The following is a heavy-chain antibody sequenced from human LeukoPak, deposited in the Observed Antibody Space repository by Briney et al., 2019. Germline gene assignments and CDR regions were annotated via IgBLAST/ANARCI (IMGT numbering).Heavy chain of an antibody. CDR1: GFTFSTYW. J-gene: IGHJ4*02. V-gene: IGHV3-74*01. D-gene: IGHD3-10*01. Sequence: TGGSLRLSCAASGFTFSTYWMHWVRQAPGKGLVRVSRISSDGSRTYYADSVKGRFTFSRDNAKITLYLQMNTLRPEDTAVYYCATDYYGSVAYWGQGTLVTVSS. CDR3: ATDYYGSVAY. CDR2: ISSDGSRT.